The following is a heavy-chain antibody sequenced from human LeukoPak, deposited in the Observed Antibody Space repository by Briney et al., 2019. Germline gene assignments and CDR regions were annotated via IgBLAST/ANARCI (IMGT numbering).Heavy chain of an antibody. J-gene: IGHJ3*01. Sequence: GGSLRLSCAASGFTFSNFGMTWVRQAPGQGLEGVSSIHGAGAVTGYADSVKGRFTTSRDNSENTLYLHMDSLRADDTAVYYCARGPNGDYIGAFDFRGQGTMVTVSS. CDR2: IHGAGAVT. CDR3: ARGPNGDYIGAFDF. D-gene: IGHD4-11*01. CDR1: GFTFSNFG. V-gene: IGHV3-23*01.